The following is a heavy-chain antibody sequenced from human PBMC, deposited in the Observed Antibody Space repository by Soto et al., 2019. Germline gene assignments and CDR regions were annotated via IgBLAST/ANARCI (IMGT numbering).Heavy chain of an antibody. CDR1: GYTFTSYG. Sequence: QVQLVQSGAEVKKPGASVKVSCKASGYTFTSYGISWVRQAPGQGLEWMGWISAYNGNTNYAQKLQGRVTMTTDTSTSTADMELRSLRSDDTAVHYCARAEVRDYDILTGVDYWGQGTLVTVSS. CDR2: ISAYNGNT. V-gene: IGHV1-18*01. CDR3: ARAEVRDYDILTGVDY. D-gene: IGHD3-9*01. J-gene: IGHJ4*02.